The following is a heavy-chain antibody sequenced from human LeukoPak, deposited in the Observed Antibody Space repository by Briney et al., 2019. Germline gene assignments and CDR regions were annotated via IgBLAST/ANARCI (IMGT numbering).Heavy chain of an antibody. V-gene: IGHV4-39*01. CDR2: IYRSGRT. D-gene: IGHD3-22*01. Sequence: SETLSLTCAVSGDYISSRSYYWGGIRQSPGTGLEWIGHIYRSGRTYYNPSLKSRVAISINTSKNQFSLRLRSMTAAETALFYCARRRYYDSTGYFEWGRGTLVTVSS. CDR3: ARRRYYDSTGYFE. CDR1: GDYISSRSYY. J-gene: IGHJ1*01.